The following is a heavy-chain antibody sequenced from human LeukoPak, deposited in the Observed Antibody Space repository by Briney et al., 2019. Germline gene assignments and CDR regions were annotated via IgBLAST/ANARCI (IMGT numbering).Heavy chain of an antibody. CDR3: ARRDYDILTGSVDWFDP. J-gene: IGHJ5*02. D-gene: IGHD3-9*01. CDR2: IYYSGNT. V-gene: IGHV4-59*08. Sequence: SETLSLTCTVSGGSMSSYYWSWIRQPPGKGLEWIGYIYYSGNTNYNPSLKSRVTIPVDTSKNQFSLKLSSVTAADTAVYYCARRDYDILTGSVDWFDPWGQGTLVTVSS. CDR1: GGSMSSYY.